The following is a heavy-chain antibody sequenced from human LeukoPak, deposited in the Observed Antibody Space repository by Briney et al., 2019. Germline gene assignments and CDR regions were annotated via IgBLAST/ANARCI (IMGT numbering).Heavy chain of an antibody. V-gene: IGHV3-21*01. CDR1: GFTFSSYA. Sequence: GGSLRLSCAASGFTFSSYAVSWVRQAPGKGLEWVSSISSSSSYIYYADSVKGRFTISRDNAKNSLYLQMNSLRAEDTAVYYCATDIVVVPAAHHYYYYYGMDVWGQGTTVTVFS. CDR2: ISSSSSYI. D-gene: IGHD2-2*01. CDR3: ATDIVVVPAAHHYYYYYGMDV. J-gene: IGHJ6*02.